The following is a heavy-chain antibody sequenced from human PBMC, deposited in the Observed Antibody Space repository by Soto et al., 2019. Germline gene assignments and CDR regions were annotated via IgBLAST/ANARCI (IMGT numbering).Heavy chain of an antibody. CDR2: IYWNDEQ. Sequence: QITLKESGPTLVKPTQTLTLTCTFSGFSLTSGVVGVGWIRQPPGEALEWLALIYWNDEQYYNPSLRNRLTITRDNSKNQVVLTMTNMDPVATATYYCAHRLPGPSGYDVWGQGTTVTVSS. CDR3: AHRLPGPSGYDV. J-gene: IGHJ6*02. V-gene: IGHV2-5*01. CDR1: GFSLTSGVVG. D-gene: IGHD6-13*01.